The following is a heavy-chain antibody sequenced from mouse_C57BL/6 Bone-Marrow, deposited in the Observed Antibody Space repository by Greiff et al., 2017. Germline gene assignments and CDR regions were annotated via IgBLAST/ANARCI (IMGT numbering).Heavy chain of an antibody. Sequence: EVQLQQSGAELVRPGASVTLSCTASGFNIKDDYMHWVKQRPEQGLEWIGWIDPENGDTEYASKFQGKATITADTSSNTAYLQLSSLTSEDTAVYYCTTRGSSYRNYFDYWGQGTTLTVSS. CDR2: IDPENGDT. CDR1: GFNIKDDY. CDR3: TTRGSSYRNYFDY. D-gene: IGHD1-1*01. V-gene: IGHV14-4*01. J-gene: IGHJ2*01.